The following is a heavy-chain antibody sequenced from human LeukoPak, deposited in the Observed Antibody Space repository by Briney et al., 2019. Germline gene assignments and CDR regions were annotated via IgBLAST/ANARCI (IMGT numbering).Heavy chain of an antibody. Sequence: PGGSLRLSCAASGFTFSSYGMHWVRQAPGKGLEWVSSISSSSRYIYCADSVKGRFTISRDNAKNSLYLQMNSLRAEDTAVYYCARDYDSSGYYVFDYWGQGTLVTVSS. J-gene: IGHJ4*02. CDR3: ARDYDSSGYYVFDY. V-gene: IGHV3-21*01. CDR1: GFTFSSYG. D-gene: IGHD3-22*01. CDR2: ISSSSRYI.